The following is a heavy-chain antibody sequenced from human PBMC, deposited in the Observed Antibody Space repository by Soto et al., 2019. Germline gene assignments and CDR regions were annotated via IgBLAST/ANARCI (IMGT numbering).Heavy chain of an antibody. J-gene: IGHJ4*02. CDR3: ASLYYYGSGSYPFDY. CDR1: GYSFTSYW. V-gene: IGHV5-10-1*01. Sequence: GESLKISCKGSGYSFTSYWISWVRQMPGKGLEWMGRIDPSDSYTNYSPSFQGHVTISADKSISTAYLQWSSLKASDTAMYYCASLYYYGSGSYPFDYWGQGTLVTVSS. CDR2: IDPSDSYT. D-gene: IGHD3-10*01.